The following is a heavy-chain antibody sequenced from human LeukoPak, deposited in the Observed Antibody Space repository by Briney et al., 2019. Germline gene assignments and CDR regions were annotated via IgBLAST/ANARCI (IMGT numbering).Heavy chain of an antibody. V-gene: IGHV4-59*08. J-gene: IGHJ4*02. Sequence: LETLSLTCTVSGGSISSYYWSWIRQPPGKGLEWIGYIYYSGSTNYNPSLKSRVTISVDTSKNQFSLKLSSVTAADTAVYYCATLPGSPTDYWGQGTLVTVSS. CDR3: ATLPGSPTDY. CDR2: IYYSGST. CDR1: GGSISSYY. D-gene: IGHD1-26*01.